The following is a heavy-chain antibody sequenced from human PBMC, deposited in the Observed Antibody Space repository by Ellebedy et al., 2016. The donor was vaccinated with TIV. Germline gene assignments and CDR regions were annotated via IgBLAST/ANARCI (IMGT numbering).Heavy chain of an antibody. V-gene: IGHV3-21*01. Sequence: GGSLRLXXAASGFTFSSYTMNWVRQAPGKGLEWVSSISSSGDYIYYADSVKGRFTISRDNAKNSLYLQVNSLRAEDTAVYYCARDKARRGFDPWGQGTLVTVSS. J-gene: IGHJ5*02. CDR1: GFTFSSYT. CDR3: ARDKARRGFDP. CDR2: ISSSGDYI.